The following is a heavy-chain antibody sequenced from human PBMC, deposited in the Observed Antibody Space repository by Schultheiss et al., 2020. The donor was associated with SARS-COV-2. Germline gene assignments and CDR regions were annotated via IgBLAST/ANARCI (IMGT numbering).Heavy chain of an antibody. J-gene: IGHJ6*04. Sequence: GESLKISCAASGFTFSSYAMHWVRQAPGKGLEWVAVISYDGSNKYYADSVKGRFTISRDNSKNTLYLQMNSLRAEDTAVYYCARSLWTAAVWGKGTTVTVSS. CDR2: ISYDGSNK. D-gene: IGHD3/OR15-3a*01. CDR3: ARSLWTAAV. CDR1: GFTFSSYA. V-gene: IGHV3-30*04.